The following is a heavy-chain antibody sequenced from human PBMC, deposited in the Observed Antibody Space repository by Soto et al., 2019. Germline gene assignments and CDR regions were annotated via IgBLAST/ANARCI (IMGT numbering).Heavy chain of an antibody. CDR2: ISGSGGST. V-gene: IGHV3-23*01. J-gene: IGHJ6*02. D-gene: IGHD1-26*01. CDR3: AKSVRYRSYYYYYYGMDV. Sequence: GGSLRLSCAASGFTFSSYAMSWVRQAPGKGLEWVSAISGSGGSTYYADSVKGRFTISRDNSKNTLYLQMNSLRAEDTAVYYCAKSVRYRSYYYYYYGMDVWGQGTTVTVS. CDR1: GFTFSSYA.